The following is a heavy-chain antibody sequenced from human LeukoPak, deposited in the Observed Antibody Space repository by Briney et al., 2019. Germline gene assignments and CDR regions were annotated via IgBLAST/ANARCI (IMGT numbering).Heavy chain of an antibody. CDR3: ARLGASRRYFDY. V-gene: IGHV3-53*01. CDR2: IYSGGST. D-gene: IGHD1-26*01. J-gene: IGHJ4*02. CDR1: GFTVSSNY. Sequence: GGSLRLSCAASGFTVSSNYMSWVRQAPGKGLEWASVIYSGGSTYYADSVKGRFTISRDNSKNTLYLQMNSLRAEDTAVYYCARLGASRRYFDYWGQGTLVTVSS.